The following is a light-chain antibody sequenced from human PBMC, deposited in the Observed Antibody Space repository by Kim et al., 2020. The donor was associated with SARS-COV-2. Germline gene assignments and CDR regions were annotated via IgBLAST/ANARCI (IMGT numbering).Light chain of an antibody. CDR1: QSVSSSY. J-gene: IGKJ1*01. V-gene: IGKV3-20*01. CDR2: GAS. CDR3: QQYGSSPWT. Sequence: EIVLTQSPATLSLSPGERATLSCRASQSVSSSYLAWYQQKPGHAPRLLIYGASSTATGIPDRFSGSGSGTDFTLIISRLEPEDLVVYYCQQYGSSPWTFGQGTKVEIK.